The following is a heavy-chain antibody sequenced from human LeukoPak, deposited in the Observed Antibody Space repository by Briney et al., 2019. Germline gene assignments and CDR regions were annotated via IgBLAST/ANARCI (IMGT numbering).Heavy chain of an antibody. CDR1: GFTFSNYI. V-gene: IGHV3-23*01. J-gene: IGHJ4*02. D-gene: IGHD6-19*01. CDR3: AKVISEQWLGFDY. Sequence: GGSLRLSCVVSGFTFSNYIMTWVRQAPGKGLEWVSAITGSGGSTSYANSVQGRFAISRDNSENTLYLQMNSLRAEDTAVYYCAKVISEQWLGFDYWGQGTLVTVSS. CDR2: ITGSGGST.